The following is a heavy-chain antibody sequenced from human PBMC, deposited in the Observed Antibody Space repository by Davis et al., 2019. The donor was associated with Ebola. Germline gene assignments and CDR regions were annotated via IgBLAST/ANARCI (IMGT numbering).Heavy chain of an antibody. Sequence: SETLSLTCAVSGDSISSSWIRQPPGKGLEWIGYISYSGNTYYNPSLKSRVTISVDTSKNQFSLKLSSVTAADTAVYYCARDHNDFSMDVWGQGTTVTVSS. V-gene: IGHV4-59*01. CDR3: ARDHNDFSMDV. D-gene: IGHD3-3*01. CDR1: GDSISS. J-gene: IGHJ6*02. CDR2: ISYSGNT.